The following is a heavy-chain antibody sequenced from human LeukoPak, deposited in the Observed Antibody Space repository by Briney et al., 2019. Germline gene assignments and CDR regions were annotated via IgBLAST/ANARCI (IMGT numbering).Heavy chain of an antibody. J-gene: IGHJ6*03. CDR3: ARDKRVAVAGTYIYYYYMDV. D-gene: IGHD6-19*01. CDR1: GGSFGGYY. Sequence: PSETLSLTCAVYGGSFGGYYWSWIRQSPGKGLEWIGEINHSGSANYNPSLKSRVIISADTSKNQFSLKLSSVTAADTAVYYCARDKRVAVAGTYIYYYYMDVWGNGTTVTISS. V-gene: IGHV4-34*01. CDR2: INHSGSA.